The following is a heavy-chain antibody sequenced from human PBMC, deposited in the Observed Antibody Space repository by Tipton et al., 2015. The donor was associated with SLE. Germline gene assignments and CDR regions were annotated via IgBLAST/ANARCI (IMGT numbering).Heavy chain of an antibody. Sequence: TLSLTCTVSGGSISSGSYYWSWIRQPAGKGLEWIGRIYTSGSTNYNPSLKSRVTISVDTSKNQFSLKLSSVTAADTAVYYCAREDCSSTSCHGGLFDYWGQGTLVTVSS. CDR1: GGSISSGSYY. V-gene: IGHV4-61*02. CDR2: IYTSGST. D-gene: IGHD2-2*01. J-gene: IGHJ4*02. CDR3: AREDCSSTSCHGGLFDY.